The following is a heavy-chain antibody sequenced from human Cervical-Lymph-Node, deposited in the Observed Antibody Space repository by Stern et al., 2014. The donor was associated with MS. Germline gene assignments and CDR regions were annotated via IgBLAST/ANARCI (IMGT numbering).Heavy chain of an antibody. CDR3: ARGRGNPFDC. CDR2: IYYRGST. CDR1: GGSISSGDFF. V-gene: IGHV4-30-4*01. Sequence: QVQLQESGPGLVKPSQTLSLTCTVSGGSISSGDFFWSWIRQPPGQGLEWIGYIYYRGSTYYNPSLKSRVTMSVDTSKNQFSLKLSSVTAADPAVYYCARGRGNPFDCWGQGTLVTVSS. J-gene: IGHJ4*02. D-gene: IGHD2/OR15-2a*01.